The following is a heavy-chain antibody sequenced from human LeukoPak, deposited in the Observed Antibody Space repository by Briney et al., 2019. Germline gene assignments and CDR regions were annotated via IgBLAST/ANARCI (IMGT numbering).Heavy chain of an antibody. CDR1: GGSISGYF. CDR2: IHYSGTT. V-gene: IGHV4-59*08. CDR3: ARTPQYGVSWFDS. J-gene: IGHJ5*01. Sequence: KSSETLSLTCTVSGGSISGYFWNWIRQPPGKGLEWIGYIHYSGTTNCNPSLKSRVTISLDTSGIQFSLKLTSVTAADTAVYYCARTPQYGVSWFDSWGQGTLVTVPS. D-gene: IGHD2/OR15-2a*01.